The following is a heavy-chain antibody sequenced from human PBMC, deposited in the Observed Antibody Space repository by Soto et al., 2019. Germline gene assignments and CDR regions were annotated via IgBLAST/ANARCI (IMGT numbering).Heavy chain of an antibody. Sequence: SVKVSCKASGGTFSSYAISWVRQAPGQGLEWMGGIIPIFGTANYAQKFQGRVTITADESTSTAYMELSSPRSDDTAVYYCARVWHNWNLRSMGFDPWGQGTLVTVSS. D-gene: IGHD1-7*01. CDR2: IIPIFGTA. CDR1: GGTFSSYA. V-gene: IGHV1-69*13. CDR3: ARVWHNWNLRSMGFDP. J-gene: IGHJ5*02.